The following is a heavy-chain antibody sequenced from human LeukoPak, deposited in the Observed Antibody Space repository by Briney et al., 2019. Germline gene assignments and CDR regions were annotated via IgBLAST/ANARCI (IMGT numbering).Heavy chain of an antibody. D-gene: IGHD6-13*01. J-gene: IGHJ3*02. CDR1: GFTFSSYG. V-gene: IGHV3-23*01. CDR3: AKELASSSWTDAFDI. Sequence: GGSLRLSCAASGFTFSSYGMHWVRQAPGKGLEWVSAISGSGGSTYYADSVKGRFTISRDNSKNTLYLQMNSLRAEDTAVYYCAKELASSSWTDAFDIWGQGTMVTVSS. CDR2: ISGSGGST.